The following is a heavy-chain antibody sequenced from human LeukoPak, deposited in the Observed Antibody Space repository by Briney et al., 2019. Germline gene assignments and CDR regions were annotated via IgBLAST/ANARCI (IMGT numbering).Heavy chain of an antibody. V-gene: IGHV1-18*01. J-gene: IGHJ4*02. CDR2: ISAYNGNT. D-gene: IGHD5-18*01. Sequence: ASVKVSCKASGYTFTSYGISWVRQAPGQGLEWMGWISAYNGNTNYAQKFQGRVTMTTDTSTSTAYMELRSLRSDETVVYYCARGYLSYSYGSYFDYWGQGTLVTVSS. CDR1: GYTFTSYG. CDR3: ARGYLSYSYGSYFDY.